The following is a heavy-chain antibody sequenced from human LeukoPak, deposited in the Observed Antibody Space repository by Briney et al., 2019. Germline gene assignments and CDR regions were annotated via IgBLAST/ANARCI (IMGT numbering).Heavy chain of an antibody. CDR1: GGAISGYY. CDR3: ARGVYIAQGQYGY. Sequence: PSETLSLTCTVSGGAISGYYWSWIRQPPGKGLEWSGYIYYSGTTNYNPSLNSRVTISVDTSNIQFSLKLSSVTAADTAVYYCARGVYIAQGQYGYWGQGTLVTVSS. CDR2: IYYSGTT. D-gene: IGHD6-13*01. J-gene: IGHJ4*02. V-gene: IGHV4-59*01.